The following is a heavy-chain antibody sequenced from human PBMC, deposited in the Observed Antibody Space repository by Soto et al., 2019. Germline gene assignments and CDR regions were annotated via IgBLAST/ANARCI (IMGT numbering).Heavy chain of an antibody. J-gene: IGHJ6*02. CDR3: ARDLEGKWLTLYYYYGMDV. Sequence: ASVKVCCKASGYTFTSYGISWVRQAPGQGLEWMGWISAYNGNTNYAQKLQGRVTMTTDTSTSTAYMELRSLRSDDTAVYYCARDLEGKWLTLYYYYGMDVWGRGTTVTSP. V-gene: IGHV1-18*01. CDR2: ISAYNGNT. CDR1: GYTFTSYG. D-gene: IGHD3-22*01.